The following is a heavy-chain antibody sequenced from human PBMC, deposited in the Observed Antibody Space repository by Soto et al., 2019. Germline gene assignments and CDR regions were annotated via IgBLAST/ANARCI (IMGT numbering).Heavy chain of an antibody. CDR3: ARMATFGSLNWFDP. D-gene: IGHD3-16*01. Sequence: ASVKVSCKASGYSFTNNDVSWVRQATGQGLEWMGWMNPGSGDTGYAQKFQGRVNMTRDISTATAYMELSSLRSDDTATYYCARMATFGSLNWFDPWGQGTLVTVSS. CDR2: MNPGSGDT. V-gene: IGHV1-8*01. CDR1: GYSFTNND. J-gene: IGHJ5*02.